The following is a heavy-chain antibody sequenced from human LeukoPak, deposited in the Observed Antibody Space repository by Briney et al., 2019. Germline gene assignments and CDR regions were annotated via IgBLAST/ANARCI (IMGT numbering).Heavy chain of an antibody. J-gene: IGHJ5*02. Sequence: ASVKVSCKASGYTFNSYYMHWVRQAPGQGLEWMGIINPSGGSTSYAQKFQGRVTMTRDTSISTAYMELNRLQSDDTAVYYCARDWGRSSGWYNWFDPWGQGTLVTVSS. D-gene: IGHD6-19*01. CDR2: INPSGGST. CDR1: GYTFNSYY. V-gene: IGHV1-46*02. CDR3: ARDWGRSSGWYNWFDP.